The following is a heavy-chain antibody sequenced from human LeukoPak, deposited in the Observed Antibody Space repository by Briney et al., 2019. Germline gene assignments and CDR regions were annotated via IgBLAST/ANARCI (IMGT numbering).Heavy chain of an antibody. CDR3: ATDPCYYDSSGYCRDDY. D-gene: IGHD3-22*01. J-gene: IGHJ4*02. CDR2: FDPEDGET. Sequence: ASVKVSCKVSGYTLTELSMHWVRQAPGKGLEWMGGFDPEDGETIYAQKFQGRVTMTEDTSTDTAYMELSSLRSEDTAVYYCATDPCYYDSSGYCRDDYWGQGTLVTVSS. CDR1: GYTLTELS. V-gene: IGHV1-24*01.